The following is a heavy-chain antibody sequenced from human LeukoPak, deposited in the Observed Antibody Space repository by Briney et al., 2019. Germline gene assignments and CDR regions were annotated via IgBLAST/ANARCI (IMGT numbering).Heavy chain of an antibody. J-gene: IGHJ3*02. CDR2: IYHSGST. CDR1: GYSISSGYY. CDR3: AGFIGSSSAFDI. V-gene: IGHV4-38-2*01. Sequence: SETLSLTCAVSGYSISSGYYWGWIRQPPGKGLEWIGSIYHSGSTYYNPSLKSRVTISVDTSKNQFSLKLSSVTAADTAVYYCAGFIGSSSAFDIWGQGTMVTVSS. D-gene: IGHD1-26*01.